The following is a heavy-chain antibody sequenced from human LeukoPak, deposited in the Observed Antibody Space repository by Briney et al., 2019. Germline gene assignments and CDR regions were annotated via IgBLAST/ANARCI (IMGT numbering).Heavy chain of an antibody. V-gene: IGHV3-30*02. CDR2: ISFGEPNK. Sequence: GESLRLSCVASGFTFSAYCMRWIRQPPGKGLDSVGFISFGEPNKYYAYSVRGRFTISRDASKHPLYLQMNRMSAEDTAVYYCVKDAPGDELLATWGQGTLVTVSS. CDR1: GFTFSAYC. D-gene: IGHD3-10*01. J-gene: IGHJ5*02. CDR3: VKDAPGDELLAT.